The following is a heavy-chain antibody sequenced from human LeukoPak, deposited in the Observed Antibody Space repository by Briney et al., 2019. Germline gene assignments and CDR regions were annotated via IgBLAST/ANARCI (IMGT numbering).Heavy chain of an antibody. CDR3: ARGRQKGYYGSGSYPRGYFDY. V-gene: IGHV4-59*01. D-gene: IGHD3-10*01. J-gene: IGHJ4*02. CDR2: IYYSGST. CDR1: GGSISSYY. Sequence: PSETLSLTCTVSGGSISSYYWSWIRQPPGKGLEWIGYIYYSGSTNYNPSLKSRVTISVDTSKNQFSLKLSSVTAADTAVYYCARGRQKGYYGSGSYPRGYFDYWGQGTLVTVSS.